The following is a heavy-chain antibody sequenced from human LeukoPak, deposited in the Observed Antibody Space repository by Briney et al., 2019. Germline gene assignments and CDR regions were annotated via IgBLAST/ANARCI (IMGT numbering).Heavy chain of an antibody. CDR2: IKDMAHGATI. D-gene: IGHD3-3*01. V-gene: IGHV3-15*07. Sequence: RGSLRLSFVCSRFTFNNSLMNSVRQAPCKGLDCVGRIKDMAHGATIDYGAVVKGRFTLSRDDSKNTLYLQMNSLKTEDTAVYYCGRDVVLEFYTWFDPWGQGTLVTVSS. J-gene: IGHJ5*02. CDR3: GRDVVLEFYTWFDP. CDR1: RFTFNNSL.